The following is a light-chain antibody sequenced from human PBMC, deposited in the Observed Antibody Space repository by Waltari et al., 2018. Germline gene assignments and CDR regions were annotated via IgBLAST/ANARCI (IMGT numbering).Light chain of an antibody. CDR2: WAS. CDR1: QSVLYSSNNKNY. CDR3: QQYYSTPLT. V-gene: IGKV4-1*01. J-gene: IGKJ3*01. Sequence: DIVMTQSPDSLAVSLGERATINCKSSQSVLYSSNNKNYLAWYQQKPGQPHKLLIYWASTRESGVPDRFSGSGSGTDFTLTISSLQAEDVAVYYCQQYYSTPLTFGPGTKVDIK.